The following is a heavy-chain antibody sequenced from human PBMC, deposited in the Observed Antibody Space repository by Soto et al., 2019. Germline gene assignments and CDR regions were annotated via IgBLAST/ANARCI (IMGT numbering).Heavy chain of an antibody. CDR3: VAHRCGADCYFHWFDP. V-gene: IGHV4-59*01. CDR2: IYYSGST. D-gene: IGHD2-21*01. CDR1: GGSIKNYY. Sequence: SETLSLTCTVSGGSIKNYYWSWIRQPPGKGLEWIGYIYYSGSTNYNPSLKSRVTISMDMSKNQFSLNVNSMTAADTAVYFCVAHRCGADCYFHWFDPWGQGTLVTVSS. J-gene: IGHJ5*02.